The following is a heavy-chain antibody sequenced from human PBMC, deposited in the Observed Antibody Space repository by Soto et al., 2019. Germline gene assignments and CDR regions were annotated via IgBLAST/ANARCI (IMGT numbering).Heavy chain of an antibody. J-gene: IGHJ4*02. Sequence: PGGSLRLSCASSGFTFNRYGMIWVRQAPGKGLEWISRISSNSDTIYYADSVRGRFTISRSNAKNSLYLQMNSLRDEDTALYYCARDPFTLDVTTEPFDSWGQGTLVTVSS. CDR1: GFTFNRYG. V-gene: IGHV3-48*02. CDR3: ARDPFTLDVTTEPFDS. CDR2: ISSNSDTI. D-gene: IGHD3-22*01.